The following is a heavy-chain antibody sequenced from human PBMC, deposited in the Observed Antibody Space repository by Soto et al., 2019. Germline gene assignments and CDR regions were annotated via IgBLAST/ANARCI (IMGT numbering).Heavy chain of an antibody. CDR3: PHAVLYCTGGSCSAWFDS. CDR1: GFSLSTHGVG. CDR2: IYWDDDK. Sequence: QITLKESGPTLVKPTQTLTLTCTFSGFSLSTHGVGVGWVRQPAGKALEWLALIYWDDDKRYSASLNSRLTITKDTSKNQVVLTMTDMDPVDTATYSCPHAVLYCTGGSCSAWFDSWGQGTLVTVSS. J-gene: IGHJ5*01. V-gene: IGHV2-5*02. D-gene: IGHD2-8*02.